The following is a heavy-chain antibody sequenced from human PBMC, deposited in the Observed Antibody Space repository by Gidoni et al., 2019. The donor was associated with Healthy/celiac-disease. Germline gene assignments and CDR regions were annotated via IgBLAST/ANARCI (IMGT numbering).Heavy chain of an antibody. CDR2: INPNSGGT. J-gene: IGHJ4*02. D-gene: IGHD3-10*01. CDR1: AYTFTGYY. CDR3: ARDRGAEYYGSGSYYSY. Sequence: QVQLVQSGAEVKKPGASVKVSSKASAYTFTGYYMHWVRQAPGQGLEWMGWINPNSGGTNYAQKFQGRVTMTRDTSISTAYMELSRLRSDDTAVYYCARDRGAEYYGSGSYYSYWGQGTLVTVSS. V-gene: IGHV1-2*02.